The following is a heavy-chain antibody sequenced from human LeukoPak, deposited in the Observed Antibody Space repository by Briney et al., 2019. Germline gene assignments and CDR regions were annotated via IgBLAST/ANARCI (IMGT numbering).Heavy chain of an antibody. J-gene: IGHJ4*02. D-gene: IGHD5-24*01. Sequence: PSETLSLTCTVSGGSISSYYWSWIRQPPGKGLEWIGYIYYSGSTNYNPSLKSRVTISVDTSKNQFSLKLSSVTAADTAVYYCARAVGDGYPRVGGADYWGQGTLVTVSS. CDR2: IYYSGST. CDR3: ARAVGDGYPRVGGADY. V-gene: IGHV4-59*08. CDR1: GGSISSYY.